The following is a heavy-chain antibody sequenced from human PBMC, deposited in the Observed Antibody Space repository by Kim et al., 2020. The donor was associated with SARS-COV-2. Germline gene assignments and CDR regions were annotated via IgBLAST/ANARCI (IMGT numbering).Heavy chain of an antibody. CDR3: ARYRYDSSGYSRSYFDY. V-gene: IGHV1-18*01. CDR2: ISAYNGNT. J-gene: IGHJ4*02. CDR1: GYTFTSYG. D-gene: IGHD3-22*01. Sequence: ASVKVSCKASGYTFTSYGISWVRQAPGQGLEWMGWISAYNGNTNYAQKLQGRVTMTTDTSTSTAYMELRSLRSDDTAVYYCARYRYDSSGYSRSYFDYWGQGTLVTVSS.